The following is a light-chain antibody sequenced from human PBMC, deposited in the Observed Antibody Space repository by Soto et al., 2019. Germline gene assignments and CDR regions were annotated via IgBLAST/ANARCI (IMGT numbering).Light chain of an antibody. CDR1: QSVSSY. CDR3: QQYNNWPPWT. V-gene: IGKV3-15*01. CDR2: GAS. J-gene: IGKJ1*01. Sequence: EIVMTQSPATLSVSPGERATLSCRASQSVSSYLAWYQQKAGQAPRLLIYGASTRATGIPARFSGSGSGTEFTLTISSLQSEDFAVYYCQQYNNWPPWTFGQGTKVEIK.